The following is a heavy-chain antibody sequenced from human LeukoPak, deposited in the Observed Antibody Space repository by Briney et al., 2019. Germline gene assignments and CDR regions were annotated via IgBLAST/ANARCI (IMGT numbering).Heavy chain of an antibody. V-gene: IGHV3-23*01. CDR2: SAGADVI. Sequence: GGSLRLSCAASGFTFSSYPMGWVRRASGKRLEWVSGSAGADVIFYADPVKGRFTISRDNSKNTLYLQMNSLRAEDTAVYYCARDRGGYYPRQFDYWGQGTLVTVSS. D-gene: IGHD3-22*01. J-gene: IGHJ4*02. CDR1: GFTFSSYP. CDR3: ARDRGGYYPRQFDY.